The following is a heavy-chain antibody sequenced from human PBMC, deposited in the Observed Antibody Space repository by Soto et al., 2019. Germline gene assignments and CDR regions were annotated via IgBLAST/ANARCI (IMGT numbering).Heavy chain of an antibody. CDR1: GYTFTSYG. V-gene: IGHV1-18*01. CDR3: ARDREYYDSSGPNWFAP. CDR2: ISAYNGNT. D-gene: IGHD3-22*01. J-gene: IGHJ5*02. Sequence: QVQLVQSGAEVKKPGASVKVSCKASGYTFTSYGISWVRQAPGQGLEWMGWISAYNGNTNYAQKLQGRVTMTTDTSPRTAYIELRSLRSDDTAVYYCARDREYYDSSGPNWFAPWGQGTLVTVSS.